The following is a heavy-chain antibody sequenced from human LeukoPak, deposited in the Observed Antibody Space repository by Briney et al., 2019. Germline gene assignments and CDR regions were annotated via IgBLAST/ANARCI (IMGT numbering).Heavy chain of an antibody. J-gene: IGHJ4*02. CDR3: LPVQWLADPWGH. V-gene: IGHV4-39*01. D-gene: IGHD6-19*01. CDR1: GGSFSDYY. CDR2: IYYSGIT. Sequence: SETLSLTCAVYGGSFSDYYWGWVRQPPGKGLEWIGSIYYSGITYYNPPLERRVTIFVDTPNNPSYLKLSSLTAADTPVYYCLPVQWLADPWGHWAQETLVTVSS.